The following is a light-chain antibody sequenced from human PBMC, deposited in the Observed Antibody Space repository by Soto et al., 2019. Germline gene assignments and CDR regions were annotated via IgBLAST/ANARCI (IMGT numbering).Light chain of an antibody. J-gene: IGKJ4*02. CDR2: GAS. Sequence: EFVLTQYPGKLSLSPGERATLSCSASQSISSSFLAWYQQKPGQAPRLLIYGASSRGTGIPDRFSGSGSGTDFTLTISRLEPEDFAVYYCQQYCSSPPLTCGGGTDVEIK. CDR1: QSISSSF. V-gene: IGKV3-20*01. CDR3: QQYCSSPPLT.